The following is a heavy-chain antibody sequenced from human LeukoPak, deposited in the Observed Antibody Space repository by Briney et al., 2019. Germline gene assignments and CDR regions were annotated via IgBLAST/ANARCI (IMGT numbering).Heavy chain of an antibody. CDR3: ASPHNAGAFDI. J-gene: IGHJ3*02. Sequence: PSETLSLTCTVSGGSISTSRHYWGWIRQPPGKGLEWIGNMYYSGSTYYNPSLKSRVTISVDTSKNQFSLKLSSVTAADTAVYYCASPHNAGAFDIWGQGTMVTVSS. CDR1: GGSISTSRHY. CDR2: MYYSGST. V-gene: IGHV4-39*07. D-gene: IGHD1-14*01.